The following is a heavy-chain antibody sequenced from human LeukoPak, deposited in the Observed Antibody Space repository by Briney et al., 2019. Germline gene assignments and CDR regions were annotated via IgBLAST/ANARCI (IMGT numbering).Heavy chain of an antibody. V-gene: IGHV1-46*01. CDR1: GYSFTSHY. Sequence: ASVKVSCKASGYSFTSHYMHWVRQAPGQGLEWMGIINPSGGSTSYAQKFQGRVTMTRDMSTSTVYMELSSLRSEDTAVYYCARALTKNYGDYAYAVAYWGQGTLVTVSS. J-gene: IGHJ4*02. CDR3: ARALTKNYGDYAYAVAY. CDR2: INPSGGST. D-gene: IGHD4-17*01.